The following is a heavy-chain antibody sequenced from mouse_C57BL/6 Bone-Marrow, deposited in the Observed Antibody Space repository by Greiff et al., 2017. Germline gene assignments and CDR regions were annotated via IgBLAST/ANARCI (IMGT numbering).Heavy chain of an antibody. D-gene: IGHD1-1*01. CDR1: GYTFTDYN. J-gene: IGHJ1*03. V-gene: IGHV1-18*01. CDR3: ARPLYYGSSYWYCDV. CDR2: INPNNGGT. Sequence: VQLQQSGPELVKPGASVKIPCKASGYTFTDYNMDWVKQSHGKSLEWIGDINPNNGGTIYNQKFKGKATLTVDKSSSTAYMELRSLTSEDTAVYYCARPLYYGSSYWYCDVWGTGTTVTVSS.